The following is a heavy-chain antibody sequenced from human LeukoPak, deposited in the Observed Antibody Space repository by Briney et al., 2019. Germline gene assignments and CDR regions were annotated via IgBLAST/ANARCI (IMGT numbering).Heavy chain of an antibody. J-gene: IGHJ6*03. V-gene: IGHV4-39*01. Sequence: PSETLSLTCTVSGDSVSNVSYYWAWIRQPPGKGLEWIANVYYSVSTYYNPSLKSRVAISVDTSKNQFSLTLRSVTAADTGVYFCASLVRGGSFYYYMDVWGRGTSVTVSS. CDR1: GDSVSNVSYY. D-gene: IGHD3-10*01. CDR3: ASLVRGGSFYYYMDV. CDR2: VYYSVST.